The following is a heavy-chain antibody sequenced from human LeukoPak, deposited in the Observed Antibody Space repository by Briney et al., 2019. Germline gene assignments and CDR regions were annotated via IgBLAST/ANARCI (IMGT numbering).Heavy chain of an antibody. CDR2: ISSDGRDK. V-gene: IGHV3-30*03. CDR3: ARELRRIADYYFDF. J-gene: IGHJ4*02. D-gene: IGHD6-13*01. CDR1: GFTFTGYA. Sequence: GGSLRLSCAASGFTFTGYAIHWVRQAPGKGLEWVAVISSDGRDKHHADSVKGRFTISRDNSKNTLYLQTNSLRAEDTAVYYCARELRRIADYYFDFWGQGTLVTVSS.